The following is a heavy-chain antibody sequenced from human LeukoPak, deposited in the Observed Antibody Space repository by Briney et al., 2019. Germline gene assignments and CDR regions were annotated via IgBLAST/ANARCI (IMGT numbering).Heavy chain of an antibody. V-gene: IGHV4-34*01. CDR3: ATKDESDYHYGAFDI. CDR1: GGSFSAYY. Sequence: SETLSLTCAVYGGSFSAYYWSWIRQTPEKGLEWMGEINHSGSTKYNPSLNSRVTMSLDTSKTQFSLKLNSVTAADTAVYYCATKDESDYHYGAFDIWGQGTKVTVSS. CDR2: INHSGST. D-gene: IGHD3-22*01. J-gene: IGHJ3*02.